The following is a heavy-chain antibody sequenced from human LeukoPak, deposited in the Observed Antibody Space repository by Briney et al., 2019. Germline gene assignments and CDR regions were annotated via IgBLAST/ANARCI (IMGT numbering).Heavy chain of an antibody. Sequence: PSETLSLTCAVYGGSFSGYYWSWIRQPPGKGLEWIGEINHSGSTNYNPSLKSRVTISVDTSKNQFSLKLSSVTAADTAVYYCARGRYCSGGSCPNWFDPWGQGTLVTVSS. CDR1: GGSFSGYY. V-gene: IGHV4-34*01. J-gene: IGHJ5*02. CDR3: ARGRYCSGGSCPNWFDP. D-gene: IGHD2-15*01. CDR2: INHSGST.